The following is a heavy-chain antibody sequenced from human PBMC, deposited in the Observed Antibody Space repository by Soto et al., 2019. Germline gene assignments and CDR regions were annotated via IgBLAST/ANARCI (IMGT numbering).Heavy chain of an antibody. D-gene: IGHD3-16*02. CDR3: ARQVITFGGVIVILDY. CDR1: GYSFTSYW. V-gene: IGHV5-10-1*01. Sequence: GEPLKISCKGSGYSFTSYWISWVRQMPGKGLEWMGRIDPSDSYTNYSPSFQGHVTISADKSISTAYLQWSSLKASDTAMYYCARQVITFGGVIVILDYWGQGTLVTVSS. J-gene: IGHJ4*02. CDR2: IDPSDSYT.